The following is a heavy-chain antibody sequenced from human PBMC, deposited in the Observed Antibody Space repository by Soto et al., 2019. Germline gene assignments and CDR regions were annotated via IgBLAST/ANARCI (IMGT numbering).Heavy chain of an antibody. Sequence: EVQLVESGGGLVQPGGSLRLSCAASGFTFSSYSMNWVRQAPGKGLEWVSYISSSSSTIYYADSVKGRFTISRDNAKNSXYLQMNSLRAEDTAVYYCAREGYYYDSRPKYGMDVWGQGTTVTVSS. CDR1: GFTFSSYS. D-gene: IGHD3-22*01. CDR3: AREGYYYDSRPKYGMDV. CDR2: ISSSSSTI. V-gene: IGHV3-48*01. J-gene: IGHJ6*02.